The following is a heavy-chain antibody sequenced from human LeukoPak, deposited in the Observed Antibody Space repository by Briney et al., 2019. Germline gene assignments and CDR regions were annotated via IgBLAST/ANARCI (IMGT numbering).Heavy chain of an antibody. V-gene: IGHV6-1*01. CDR2: TYYRSKWSN. J-gene: IGHJ3*02. D-gene: IGHD3-22*01. CDR3: ARTRKPYYYDNTDAFDI. Sequence: SQTLSLTCAISGDSVSSNSAAWNWIRQSPSGGLEWLGRTYYRSKWSNDYAVSVKSRISITPDTSKNHFSLQLNSVTPEDTAVYYCARTRKPYYYDNTDAFDIWGQGTMVTVSS. CDR1: GDSVSSNSAA.